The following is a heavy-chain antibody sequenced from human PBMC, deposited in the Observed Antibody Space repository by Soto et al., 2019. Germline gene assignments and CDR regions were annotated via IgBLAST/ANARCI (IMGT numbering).Heavy chain of an antibody. Sequence: PGGSLRLSCAASGFTFSSYGMHWVRQAPGKGLEWVAVIWYDGSNKYYADSVKGRFTISRDSSKNTLYLQMNSLRAEDTAVYYCARGYQLLSTQTSGPNFDYWGQGTLVTVSS. J-gene: IGHJ4*02. CDR2: IWYDGSNK. V-gene: IGHV3-33*01. CDR3: ARGYQLLSTQTSGPNFDY. D-gene: IGHD2-2*01. CDR1: GFTFSSYG.